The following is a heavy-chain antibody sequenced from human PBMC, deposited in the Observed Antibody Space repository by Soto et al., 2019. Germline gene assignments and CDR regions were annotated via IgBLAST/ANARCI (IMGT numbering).Heavy chain of an antibody. D-gene: IGHD3-22*01. J-gene: IGHJ4*02. CDR1: GFTFSSYA. Sequence: PGGSLRLSCAASGFTFSSYAMSWVRQAPGKGLEWVSAISGSGGSTYCADSVKGRFTISRDNSKNTLYLQMNSLRAEDTAVYYCAKARADYYDSSGYYPFDYWGQGTLVTVSS. CDR3: AKARADYYDSSGYYPFDY. V-gene: IGHV3-23*01. CDR2: ISGSGGST.